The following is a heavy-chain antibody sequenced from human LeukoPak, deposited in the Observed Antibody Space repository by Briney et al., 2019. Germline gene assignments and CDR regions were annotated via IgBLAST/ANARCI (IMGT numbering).Heavy chain of an antibody. CDR1: GFTFSSYW. CDR2: ISVSTTMI. D-gene: IGHD3-16*01. V-gene: IGHV3-48*04. CDR3: ARDLPGYGGGY. Sequence: GGSLRLSCAASGFTFSSYWMHWVRQAPGKGLEWVSYISVSTTMIYYADSVKGRFTISRDNAKNSLYLQMNSLRAEDTAVYYCARDLPGYGGGYWGQGTLVTVSS. J-gene: IGHJ4*02.